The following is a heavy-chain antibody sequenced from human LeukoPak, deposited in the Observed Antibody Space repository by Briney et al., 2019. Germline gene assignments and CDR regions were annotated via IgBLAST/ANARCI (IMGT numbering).Heavy chain of an antibody. CDR3: AKDGTYYYDSSGYYGAFDI. CDR2: ISGSGGST. CDR1: GFTFSSYA. J-gene: IGHJ3*02. V-gene: IGHV3-23*01. D-gene: IGHD3-22*01. Sequence: PGGSLRLSCAASGFTFSSYAMSWVRQAPGKGLEWVSAISGSGGSTYYADSVKGRFTISRDNSKNTLYLQMNSLRAEDTVVYYCAKDGTYYYDSSGYYGAFDIWGQGTMVTVSS.